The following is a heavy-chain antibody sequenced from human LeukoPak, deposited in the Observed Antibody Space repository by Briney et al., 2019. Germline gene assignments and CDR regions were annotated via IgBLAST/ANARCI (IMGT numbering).Heavy chain of an antibody. CDR1: GGSFSGYY. CDR3: ARGLRLLPNAFDY. V-gene: IGHV4-34*01. J-gene: IGHJ4*02. CDR2: INHSGST. D-gene: IGHD3-22*01. Sequence: SETLSLTCADYGGSFSGYYWSWIRQPPGKGLEWIGEINHSGSTNYNPSLKSRVTISVDTSKNQFSLKLSSVTAADTAVYYCARGLRLLPNAFDYWGQGTLVTVSS.